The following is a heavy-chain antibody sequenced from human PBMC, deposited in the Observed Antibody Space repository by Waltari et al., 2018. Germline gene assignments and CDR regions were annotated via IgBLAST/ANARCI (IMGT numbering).Heavy chain of an antibody. D-gene: IGHD3-10*01. V-gene: IGHV4-34*01. CDR1: GGSFSGYY. Sequence: QVQLQQWGAGLLKPSETLSLTCAGYGGSFSGYYWSWIRQPPGKGLEWIGEINHSGSTNYHPSLKSRVTISVDTSKNQFSLKLSSVTAADTAVYYCARGRELLWFGAYGMDVWGQGTTVTVSS. J-gene: IGHJ6*02. CDR2: INHSGST. CDR3: ARGRELLWFGAYGMDV.